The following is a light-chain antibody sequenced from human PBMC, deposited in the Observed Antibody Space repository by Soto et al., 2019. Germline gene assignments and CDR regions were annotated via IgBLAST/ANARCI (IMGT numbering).Light chain of an antibody. CDR3: QEYKHWHPIT. J-gene: IGKJ4*01. Sequence: EIVMTQSPATLSVSPGEIATLSCRASQSINSKLAWYQQKPCQAPRLLIYGASIRATGIPARFSGSGSGTEFTLTISSLQSEDLAVYYCQEYKHWHPITFGGGTKLDIK. CDR2: GAS. V-gene: IGKV3-15*01. CDR1: QSINSK.